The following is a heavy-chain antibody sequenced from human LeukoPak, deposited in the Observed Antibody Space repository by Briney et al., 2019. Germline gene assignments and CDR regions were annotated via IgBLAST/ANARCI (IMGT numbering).Heavy chain of an antibody. CDR3: AKVPAAAAATIYYYYMDV. CDR1: GFTVSSNS. J-gene: IGHJ6*03. CDR2: ISGSGGST. D-gene: IGHD6-13*01. Sequence: GGSLRLSCTVSGFTVSSNSMSWVRQAPGKGLEWVSAISGSGGSTYYADSVKGRFTISRDNSKNTLYLQMNSLRAEDTAVYYCAKVPAAAAATIYYYYMDVWGKGTTVTVSS. V-gene: IGHV3-23*01.